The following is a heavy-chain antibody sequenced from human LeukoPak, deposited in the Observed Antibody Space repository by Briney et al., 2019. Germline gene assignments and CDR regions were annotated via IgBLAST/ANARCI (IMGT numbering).Heavy chain of an antibody. V-gene: IGHV4-31*03. J-gene: IGHJ4*02. Sequence: PSETLSLTCTVSGGGISSGGYCWSWIRQHPGKGLEWIGYIYYSGSTYYNPSLKSRISISVDTSMNQFSLKLNSVIAADTAVYYCARDGDGYGRFDYWGQGTLVTLSP. CDR2: IYYSGST. D-gene: IGHD2-21*02. CDR3: ARDGDGYGRFDY. CDR1: GGGISSGGYC.